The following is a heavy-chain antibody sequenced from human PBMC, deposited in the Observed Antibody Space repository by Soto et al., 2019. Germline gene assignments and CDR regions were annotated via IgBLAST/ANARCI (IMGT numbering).Heavy chain of an antibody. CDR1: GGSISSSSYY. D-gene: IGHD5-12*01. CDR2: IYYSGTT. V-gene: IGHV4-39*01. Sequence: QLQLQESGPGLVKPSETLSLTCTVSGGSISSSSYYWGWIRQPPGKGLEWIGSIYYSGTTYYNPSLKSRVTISVDTSKNQFSLKLSSVTAADTAVFYCARHRNIASTIDYWGQGTLVTVSS. J-gene: IGHJ4*02. CDR3: ARHRNIASTIDY.